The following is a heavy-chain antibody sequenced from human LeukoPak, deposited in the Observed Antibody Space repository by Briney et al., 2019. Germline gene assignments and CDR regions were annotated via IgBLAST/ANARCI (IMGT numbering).Heavy chain of an antibody. CDR3: AHRGYSYGYLAFDI. Sequence: SGPTLVKPTQTLTLTCTFSGFSLSTSGVGVGWIRQPPGKALEWLALIYWDDDKRYSPSLKSRLTITKDTSKNQVVLTMTNMDPMDTATYYCAHRGYSYGYLAFDIWGQGTMVTVPS. CDR1: GFSLSTSGVG. D-gene: IGHD5-18*01. CDR2: IYWDDDK. V-gene: IGHV2-5*02. J-gene: IGHJ3*02.